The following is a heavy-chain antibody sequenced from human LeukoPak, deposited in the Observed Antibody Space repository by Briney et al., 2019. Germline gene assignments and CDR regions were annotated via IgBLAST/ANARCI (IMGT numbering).Heavy chain of an antibody. J-gene: IGHJ4*02. Sequence: PGGSLRLSCAASGFTFSSYGMHWVRQAPGKGLEWVAVIWYDGSNKYYADSVKGRFTISRDNSKNTLYLQMNSLRAEDTAVYYCARSPHPFFYYFDYWGQGTLVTVSS. CDR1: GFTFSSYG. V-gene: IGHV3-33*01. CDR3: ARSPHPFFYYFDY. CDR2: IWYDGSNK.